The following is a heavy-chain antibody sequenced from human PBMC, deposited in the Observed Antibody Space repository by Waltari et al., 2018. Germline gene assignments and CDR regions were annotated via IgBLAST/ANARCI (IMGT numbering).Heavy chain of an antibody. V-gene: IGHV3-30-3*01. CDR2: ISYDGSNK. D-gene: IGHD2-2*01. CDR3: ARGQLLGVVMSGAFDI. J-gene: IGHJ3*02. Sequence: QVQLVESGGGVVQPGRSLRLSCAASGFTFSSYAMHWVRQAPGKGLEWVAVISYDGSNKYYADSVKGRFTISRDNSKNTLYLQMNSLRAEDTAVYYCARGQLLGVVMSGAFDIWGQGTMVTVSS. CDR1: GFTFSSYA.